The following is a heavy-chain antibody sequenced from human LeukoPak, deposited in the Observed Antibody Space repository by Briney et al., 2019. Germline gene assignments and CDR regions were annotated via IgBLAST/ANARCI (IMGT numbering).Heavy chain of an antibody. Sequence: ASVKVSCKASGFTFTSVAMQWVRQARGQRLEWIGWLVVGSGNTRYAQKFQERVTITRDMSTSTAYMELRSLSSKDTVVYYCAADVIPGPKGFDPWGQGTLVTVSS. CDR3: AADVIPGPKGFDP. V-gene: IGHV1-58*02. CDR1: GFTFTSVA. CDR2: LVVGSGNT. J-gene: IGHJ5*02. D-gene: IGHD2-21*01.